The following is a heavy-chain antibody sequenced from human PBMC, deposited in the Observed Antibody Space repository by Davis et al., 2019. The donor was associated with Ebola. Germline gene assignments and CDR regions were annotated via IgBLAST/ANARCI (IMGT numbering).Heavy chain of an antibody. D-gene: IGHD3-9*01. CDR1: GFTFDDYA. V-gene: IGHV3-20*04. CDR2: INWNGGST. Sequence: GGSLRPSCAAPGFTFDDYAMTWVRQTPGKGLEWLSGINWNGGSTGYADSVKGRFTISRDNAKNFLYLQMNSLRGEDTALYYCARVNAETGYSRFDSWGQGTRVTVSS. CDR3: ARVNAETGYSRFDS. J-gene: IGHJ5*01.